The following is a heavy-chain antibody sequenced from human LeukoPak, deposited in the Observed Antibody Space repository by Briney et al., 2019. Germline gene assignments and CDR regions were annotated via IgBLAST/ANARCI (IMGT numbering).Heavy chain of an antibody. CDR1: GFTFSSYW. CDR2: INWNGGST. J-gene: IGHJ4*02. CDR3: ARRKDYYDSSGFDY. V-gene: IGHV3-20*04. Sequence: GGSLRLSCAASGFTFSSYWMSWVRQAPGKGLEWVSGINWNGGSTGYADSVKGRFTISRDNAKNSLYLQMNSLRAEDTALYYCARRKDYYDSSGFDYWGQGTLVTVSS. D-gene: IGHD3-22*01.